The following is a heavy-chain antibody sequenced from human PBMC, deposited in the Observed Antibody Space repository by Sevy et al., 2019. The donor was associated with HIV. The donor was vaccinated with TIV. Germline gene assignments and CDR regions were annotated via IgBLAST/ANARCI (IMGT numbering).Heavy chain of an antibody. CDR1: GGSFSGYY. Sequence: SETLSLTCAVYGGSFSGYYWSWIRQPPGKGLEWIGEINHSGSTNYNPSLKSRVTISVDTSKNQFSLKLSSVTAADTAVYYCGGRRVSPSIVVVPAATYYYYYGMDVWGQGTTVTVSS. D-gene: IGHD2-2*01. CDR3: GGRRVSPSIVVVPAATYYYYYGMDV. V-gene: IGHV4-34*01. J-gene: IGHJ6*02. CDR2: INHSGST.